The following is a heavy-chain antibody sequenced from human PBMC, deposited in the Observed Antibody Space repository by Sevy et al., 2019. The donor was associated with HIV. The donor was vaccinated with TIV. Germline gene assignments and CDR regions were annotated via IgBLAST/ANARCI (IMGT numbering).Heavy chain of an antibody. CDR2: IKQDGSEK. V-gene: IGHV3-7*01. D-gene: IGHD5-18*01. CDR1: GFTFSSYW. CDR3: ARDRGYSYGYLYYYYGMDV. J-gene: IGHJ6*02. Sequence: GGSPRLSCAASGFTFSSYWMSWVRQAPGKGLEWVANIKQDGSEKYYVDSVKGRFTISRDNAKNSLYLQMNSLRAEDTAVYYCARDRGYSYGYLYYYYGMDVWGQGTTVTVSS.